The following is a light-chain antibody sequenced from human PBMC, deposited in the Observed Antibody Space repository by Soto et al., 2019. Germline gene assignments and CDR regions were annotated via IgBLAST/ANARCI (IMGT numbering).Light chain of an antibody. CDR2: KAS. V-gene: IGKV1-5*03. Sequence: DIQMTQSPSTLSASVGDRVTITCRASQSISSWLAWYQQKPGKAPKLLIYKASYLESGVPSRFSGSGSGTEFTLTISSLQPDDFATYYCQQYNIYSPRNLFGQGTKVEIK. CDR3: QQYNIYSPRNL. J-gene: IGKJ1*01. CDR1: QSISSW.